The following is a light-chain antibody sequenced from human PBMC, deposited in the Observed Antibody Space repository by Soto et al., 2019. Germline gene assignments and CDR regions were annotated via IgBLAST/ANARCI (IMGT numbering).Light chain of an antibody. V-gene: IGKV3-15*01. J-gene: IGKJ5*01. CDR1: QSVSIL. CDR3: HQRQYWPPIT. Sequence: EIVMTQSPATLSVSPGERATLSCRASQSVSILLAWYQQKPGQAPRLLIHGATTGATGIPARFSGSGSGADFTLTISSLEPEDFAVYYCHQRQYWPPITFGQGTRLEIK. CDR2: GAT.